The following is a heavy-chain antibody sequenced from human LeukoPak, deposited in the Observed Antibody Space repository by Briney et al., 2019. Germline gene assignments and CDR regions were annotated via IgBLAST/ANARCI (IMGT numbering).Heavy chain of an antibody. D-gene: IGHD3-3*01. CDR2: IYPGGSST. Sequence: NRGESLNISCKGSGYSFTSYWIGWVRQMPGKGLEWMGMIYPGGSSTRYNPSFQGHVTISADKSISTAYLQWSSLKASDTAMYYCARLPRDYDFWSGYSHLDYWGQGTLVTVSS. J-gene: IGHJ4*02. CDR1: GYSFTSYW. V-gene: IGHV5-51*01. CDR3: ARLPRDYDFWSGYSHLDY.